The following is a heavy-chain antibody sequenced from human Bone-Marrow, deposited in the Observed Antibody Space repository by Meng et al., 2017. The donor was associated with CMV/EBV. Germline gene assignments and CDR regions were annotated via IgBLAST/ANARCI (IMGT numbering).Heavy chain of an antibody. CDR2: IKQDGSEK. J-gene: IGHJ6*02. V-gene: IGHV3-7*03. Sequence: GGSLRLSCAASGFTFSSYWMSWVRQAPGKGLEWVANIKQDGSEKYYVDSVKGRFTISRDNAKNSLYLQMNSLRAEDTAVYYCARDSGSYGMSDYYALDVWGQGTTVTVSS. CDR3: ARDSGSYGMSDYYALDV. D-gene: IGHD1-26*01. CDR1: GFTFSSYW.